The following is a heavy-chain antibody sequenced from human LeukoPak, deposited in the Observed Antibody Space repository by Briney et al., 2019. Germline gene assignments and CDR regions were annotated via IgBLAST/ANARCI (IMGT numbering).Heavy chain of an antibody. J-gene: IGHJ4*02. D-gene: IGHD6-13*01. CDR2: INSDGSST. CDR3: ARDPLSSSSFDL. Sequence: PGGSLRLSCAASGFTFVNYWMHWVRQAPGKGLVWVSRINSDGSSTMYADSVKGRFTLSRDNAKNTLYLQMNSLRAEDTAVYYCARDPLSSSSFDLWGQGTLVTVSS. CDR1: GFTFVNYW. V-gene: IGHV3-74*03.